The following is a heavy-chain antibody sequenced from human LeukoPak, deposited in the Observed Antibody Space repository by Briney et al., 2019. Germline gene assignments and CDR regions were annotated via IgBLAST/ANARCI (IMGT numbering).Heavy chain of an antibody. Sequence: PGGSLRLSCAASGFTFSSYAMSWVRQAPGKGLEWVSAISGRDDSTYYADSVKGRFTISRDSSKNTLYLQMNSLRAEDTAVYYCAKGGAVSSKSITLIRGTRKYYYYMDVWGKGTTVTISS. J-gene: IGHJ6*03. V-gene: IGHV3-23*01. CDR2: ISGRDDST. CDR3: AKGGAVSSKSITLIRGTRKYYYYMDV. CDR1: GFTFSSYA. D-gene: IGHD3-10*01.